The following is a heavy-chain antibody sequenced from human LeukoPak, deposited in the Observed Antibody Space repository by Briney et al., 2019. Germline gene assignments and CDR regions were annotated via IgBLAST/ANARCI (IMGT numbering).Heavy chain of an antibody. V-gene: IGHV4-31*03. CDR1: GGSISSGGYY. CDR3: ARGSSSQNWFDP. Sequence: PSETLSLTCTVSGGSISSGGYYWSWIRQHPGKGLEWIGYIYYSGSTYYNPSLKSRVTISVDTSKNQFSLKLSSVTAADTAVYYCARGSSSQNWFDPWGQGTLVTVSS. CDR2: IYYSGST. D-gene: IGHD6-13*01. J-gene: IGHJ5*02.